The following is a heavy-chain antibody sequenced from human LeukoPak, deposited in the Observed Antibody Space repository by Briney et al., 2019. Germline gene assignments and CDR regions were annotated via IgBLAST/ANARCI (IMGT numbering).Heavy chain of an antibody. D-gene: IGHD3-10*01. Sequence: GGSLRLSCAASGFTFSGYDMHWVRQAPGRGLEWVAIISYDGTNKYYADSVKGRFTISRDNSKNRLYLQMNSLRTEDTAMYYCVRRRRSYYYDSGHPNAFDIWGQGTMVTVYS. V-gene: IGHV3-30-3*01. J-gene: IGHJ3*02. CDR2: ISYDGTNK. CDR1: GFTFSGYD. CDR3: VRRRRSYYYDSGHPNAFDI.